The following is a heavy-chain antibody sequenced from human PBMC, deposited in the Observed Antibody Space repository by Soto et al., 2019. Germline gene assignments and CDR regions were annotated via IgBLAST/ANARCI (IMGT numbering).Heavy chain of an antibody. D-gene: IGHD1-26*01. Sequence: QVQLVQSGPEVKKPGASVKVSCKASGYTFTSYYMHWVRQAPGQGPEWMGIFNPSGGSTTYAQKFQGRVTMPGDTSTSTVYMELSSLRSEDTAVYYCARDGPSGSYNLDYWGQGTLFTVSS. V-gene: IGHV1-46*01. CDR2: FNPSGGST. CDR1: GYTFTSYY. J-gene: IGHJ4*02. CDR3: ARDGPSGSYNLDY.